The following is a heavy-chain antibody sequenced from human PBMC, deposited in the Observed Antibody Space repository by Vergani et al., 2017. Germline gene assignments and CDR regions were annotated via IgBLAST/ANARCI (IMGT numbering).Heavy chain of an antibody. D-gene: IGHD1-1*01. J-gene: IGHJ4*02. Sequence: EVELVQSGPEMRKPGESLKISCKGSEYSFGNYWIGWVRQMPGKGLERMGIIYPADSDTRYSPSFQGQVTISADKSISTAFLPWDSLKASDTALYYCARHTTYTDSWGQGTLVTVSS. CDR1: EYSFGNYW. CDR2: IYPADSDT. V-gene: IGHV5-51*01. CDR3: ARHTTYTDS.